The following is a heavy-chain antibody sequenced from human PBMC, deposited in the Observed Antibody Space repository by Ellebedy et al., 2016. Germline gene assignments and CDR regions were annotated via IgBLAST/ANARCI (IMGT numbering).Heavy chain of an antibody. CDR1: RFTFAGNY. Sequence: ASVKVSXKASRFTFAGNYLHWVRQAPGQGLEWMGWVAPNNGATRYAQKFQGRVTMTRDTSLTTVYMEMSRLRSDDTAVYYCARGWGGYGGYDTSDFDYWGQGTLVTVSS. J-gene: IGHJ4*02. CDR3: ARGWGGYGGYDTSDFDY. CDR2: VAPNNGAT. V-gene: IGHV1-2*02. D-gene: IGHD5-12*01.